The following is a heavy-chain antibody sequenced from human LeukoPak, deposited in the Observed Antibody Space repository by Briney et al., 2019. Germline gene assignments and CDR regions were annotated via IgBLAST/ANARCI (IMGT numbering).Heavy chain of an antibody. V-gene: IGHV4-61*01. J-gene: IGHJ4*02. CDR3: AREGPGGGDYYFDY. D-gene: IGHD2-21*02. CDR2: IYYSGST. CDR1: GGSISSSSYY. Sequence: SETLSLTCTVSGGSISSSSYYWGWIRQPPGKGLEWIGYIYYSGSTNYNPSLKSRVTISVDTSKNQFSLKLSSVTAADTAVYYCAREGPGGGDYYFDYWGQGTLVTVSS.